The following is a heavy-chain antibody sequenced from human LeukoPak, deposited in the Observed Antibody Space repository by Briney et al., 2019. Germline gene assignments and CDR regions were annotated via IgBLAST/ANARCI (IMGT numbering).Heavy chain of an antibody. J-gene: IGHJ6*02. V-gene: IGHV4-4*02. Sequence: SETLSLTCAVSGGSISSSNWWSWVRQPPGKGLEWIGEIYHSGSTNYNPSLKSRVTISVDTSKNQFSLKLTSVTAAGTAVYYCARVAYDSSSWYYYGMDVWGQGTTVTVSS. CDR3: ARVAYDSSSWYYYGMDV. D-gene: IGHD6-13*01. CDR2: IYHSGST. CDR1: GGSISSSNW.